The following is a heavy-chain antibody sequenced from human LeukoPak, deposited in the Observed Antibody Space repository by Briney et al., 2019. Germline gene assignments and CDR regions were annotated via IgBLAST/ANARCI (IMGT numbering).Heavy chain of an antibody. Sequence: SETLSLTCTVSGGSISSSSYYWGWIRQPPGKGLEWIGSIYYSGSTYYNPSLKSRVTISVDTSKNQFSLKLSSVTAADTAVYYCARDQPFYSGSYFGGWGGFGIRFDPWGQGTLVTVSS. CDR2: IYYSGST. CDR1: GGSISSSSYY. V-gene: IGHV4-39*07. CDR3: ARDQPFYSGSYFGGWGGFGIRFDP. J-gene: IGHJ5*02. D-gene: IGHD1-26*01.